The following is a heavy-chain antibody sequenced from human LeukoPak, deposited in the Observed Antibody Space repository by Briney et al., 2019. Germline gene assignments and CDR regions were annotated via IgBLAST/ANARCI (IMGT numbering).Heavy chain of an antibody. D-gene: IGHD2-21*01. CDR2: IYHSGST. CDR1: GYSISSGYY. Sequence: SETLSLTCAVSGYSISSGYYWGWIRQPPGKGLEWIGSIYHSGSTYYNSSLKSRVTMSVDTSKNQFSLKLSSVTAADTAMYYCARVQSFCGGDCYGAFDIWGQGTMVTVSS. V-gene: IGHV4-38-2*01. CDR3: ARVQSFCGGDCYGAFDI. J-gene: IGHJ3*02.